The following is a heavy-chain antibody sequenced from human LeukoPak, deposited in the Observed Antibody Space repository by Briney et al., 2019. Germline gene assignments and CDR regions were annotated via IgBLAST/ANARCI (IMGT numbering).Heavy chain of an antibody. D-gene: IGHD5-24*01. V-gene: IGHV1-46*01. J-gene: IGHJ4*02. CDR3: ARDGYNKPAFDY. CDR1: GYTFTGYY. Sequence: ASLKVSCKASGYTFTGYYMHWVRQAPGQGLEWMGIINPSGGSTSYAQKFQGRVTMTRDTSTSTVYMELSSLRSEDTAVYYCARDGYNKPAFDYWGQGTLVTVSS. CDR2: INPSGGST.